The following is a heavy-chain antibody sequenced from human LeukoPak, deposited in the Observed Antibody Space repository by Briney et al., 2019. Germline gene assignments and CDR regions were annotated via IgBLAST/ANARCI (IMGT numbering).Heavy chain of an antibody. CDR2: ISGSGGGT. CDR3: ARGYDILTGYPYYFDY. CDR1: GFTFSSYA. Sequence: GGSLRLSCAASGFTFSSYAMSWVRQAPGKGLEWVSVISGSGGGTDYADSVKDRFTISRDNSKNTLYLQMNSLRAEDTAVYYCARGYDILTGYPYYFDYWGQGTLVTVSS. D-gene: IGHD3-9*01. V-gene: IGHV3-23*01. J-gene: IGHJ4*02.